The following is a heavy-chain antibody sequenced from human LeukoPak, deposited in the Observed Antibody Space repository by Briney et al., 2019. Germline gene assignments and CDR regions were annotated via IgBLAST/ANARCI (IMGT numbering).Heavy chain of an antibody. Sequence: GSLRLSCAASGFTFSSYSMNWVRQAPGKGLEWVSSISSSSSYIYYADSVKGRFTISRDNAKNSLYLQMNSLRAEDTAVYYCARIDYGDYHFDYWGQGTLVTVSS. D-gene: IGHD4-17*01. CDR1: GFTFSSYS. V-gene: IGHV3-21*01. CDR2: ISSSSSYI. CDR3: ARIDYGDYHFDY. J-gene: IGHJ4*02.